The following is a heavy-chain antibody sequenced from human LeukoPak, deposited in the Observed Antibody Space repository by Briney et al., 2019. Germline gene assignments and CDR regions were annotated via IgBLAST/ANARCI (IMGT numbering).Heavy chain of an antibody. J-gene: IGHJ4*02. D-gene: IGHD3-16*02. Sequence: ASVKVSCKASGYTFTGYYMHWVRQAPGQGLEWMGRINPNSGGTNYAQKFQGRVTMTRDTSISTDYMELSRLRSDDTAVYYCARDKRLGELSLEDYWGQGTLVTVSS. CDR1: GYTFTGYY. CDR3: ARDKRLGELSLEDY. CDR2: INPNSGGT. V-gene: IGHV1-2*06.